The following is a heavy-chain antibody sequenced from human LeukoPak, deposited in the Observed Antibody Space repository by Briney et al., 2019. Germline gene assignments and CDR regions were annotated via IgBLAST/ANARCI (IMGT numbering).Heavy chain of an antibody. Sequence: SQTLSLTCTVSGGSISSGGYYWSWIRQHPGKGLEWIGYINYSGSTYYSPSLKSRVTISVDTSKNQFSLRLSSVTAADTAVYYCARGTWSSSIDYWGQGTLVTVSS. J-gene: IGHJ4*02. CDR3: ARGTWSSSIDY. D-gene: IGHD6-6*01. CDR2: INYSGST. CDR1: GGSISSGGYY. V-gene: IGHV4-31*03.